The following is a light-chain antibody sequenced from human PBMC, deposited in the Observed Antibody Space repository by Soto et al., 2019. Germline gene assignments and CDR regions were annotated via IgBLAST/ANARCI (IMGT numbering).Light chain of an antibody. Sequence: DIVMTQSPDSLAVSLGERATINCKSSQTVLYSSNNKNYLAWYQQKPGQPPKLLIYWASTRQSGVHDRFSGSGSGTDFTLTISSLQAEDLAVYYCQQYYSTPLTFGGGTKVELK. CDR3: QQYYSTPLT. CDR2: WAS. J-gene: IGKJ4*01. CDR1: QTVLYSSNNKNY. V-gene: IGKV4-1*01.